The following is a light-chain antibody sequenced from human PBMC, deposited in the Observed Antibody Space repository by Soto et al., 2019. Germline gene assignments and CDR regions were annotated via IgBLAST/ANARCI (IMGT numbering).Light chain of an antibody. J-gene: IGLJ1*01. CDR3: CSSAPESTYV. Sequence: QSALTQPASVSGSPGQSITISCTGTSSDVGSYNLVSWYQQHPGKAPKLMIYEGSKRPSGVSTRFSGSVSGNTASLTVSGLQAEDEAEYFCCSSAPESTYVFGTGTKLTVL. V-gene: IGLV2-23*01. CDR1: SSDVGSYNL. CDR2: EGS.